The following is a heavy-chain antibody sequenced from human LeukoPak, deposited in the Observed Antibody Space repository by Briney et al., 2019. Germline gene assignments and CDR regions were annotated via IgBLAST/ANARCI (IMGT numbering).Heavy chain of an antibody. CDR1: GGTFSSYA. CDR2: IIPIFGTA. V-gene: IGHV1-69*06. J-gene: IGHJ6*03. CDR3: ARSQLPYYYYYYMDV. D-gene: IGHD2-2*01. Sequence: GASVKVSCKASGGTFSSYAISWVRQAPGQGLEWMGGIIPIFGTANYAQKFQGRVTITADKSTSTAYMELSSLRSEDTAVYYCARSQLPYYYYYYMDVWGKGTTVTVSS.